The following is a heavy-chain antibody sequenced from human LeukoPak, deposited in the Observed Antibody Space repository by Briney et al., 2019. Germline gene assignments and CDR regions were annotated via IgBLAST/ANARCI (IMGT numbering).Heavy chain of an antibody. Sequence: ASVKVSCKASGYTFTGYYMHWVRQAPGQGLEWMGWINPNSGGTNYAQKFQGRVTMTRDTSISTAYMELSRLRSDDTAVYYCAREGDCSSTSCYGWFDPWGQGTLVTVSS. J-gene: IGHJ5*02. D-gene: IGHD2-2*01. CDR2: INPNSGGT. CDR3: AREGDCSSTSCYGWFDP. CDR1: GYTFTGYY. V-gene: IGHV1-2*02.